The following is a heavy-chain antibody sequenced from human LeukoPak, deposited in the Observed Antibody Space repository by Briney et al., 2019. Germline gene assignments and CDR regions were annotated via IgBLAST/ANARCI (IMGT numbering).Heavy chain of an antibody. Sequence: PGGSLRLSCAASGFTFSNYPLSWVRQAPGKGLEWVSTISPGGTITYYAESVKGRFTISSDNSKKTLSLQMSSLRLEGTAVYYCAKASFGYYAFDYWGRGTLVTVSP. D-gene: IGHD3-3*01. V-gene: IGHV3-23*01. CDR3: AKASFGYYAFDY. J-gene: IGHJ4*02. CDR2: ISPGGTIT. CDR1: GFTFSNYP.